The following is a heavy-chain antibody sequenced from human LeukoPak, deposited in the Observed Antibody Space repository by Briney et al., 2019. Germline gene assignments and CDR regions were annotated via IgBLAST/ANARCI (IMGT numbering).Heavy chain of an antibody. CDR3: APSEGYYYDSSGQIDY. CDR2: INSDGSST. D-gene: IGHD3-22*01. Sequence: GGSLRLSCAASGFTFSSYWMHWVRQAPGKGLVWVSRINSDGSSTSYADSVKGRFTISRDNAKNTLYLQMNSLRAGDTAVYYCAPSEGYYYDSSGQIDYWGQGTLVTVSS. CDR1: GFTFSSYW. J-gene: IGHJ4*02. V-gene: IGHV3-74*01.